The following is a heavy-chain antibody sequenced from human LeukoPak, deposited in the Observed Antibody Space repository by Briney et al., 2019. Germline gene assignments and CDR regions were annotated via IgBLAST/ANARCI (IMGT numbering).Heavy chain of an antibody. CDR1: GGSISSSSYY. V-gene: IGHV4-39*07. CDR2: IYYSGST. CDR3: ARGPRDIVVVVAASLRPFDY. D-gene: IGHD2-15*01. J-gene: IGHJ4*02. Sequence: PSETLSLTCTVSGGSISSSSYYWGWIRQPPGKGLEWIGSIYYSGSTYYNPSLKSRVTISVDTSKNQFSLKLSSVTAADTAVYYCARGPRDIVVVVAASLRPFDYWGQGTLVTVSS.